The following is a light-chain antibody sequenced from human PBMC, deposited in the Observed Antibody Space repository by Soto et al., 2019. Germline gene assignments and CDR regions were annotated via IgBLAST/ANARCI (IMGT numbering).Light chain of an antibody. Sequence: QSALTQPRSVSGSPGQSVTISCTGTSSDVGGYNYVSWYQQHPGKGPKLMIYDVNKRPSGVPDRFSGSKSGNTASLTISGLQVEDEADYYCSSYAGSNNHVLFGGGTKLTVL. CDR1: SSDVGGYNY. CDR3: SSYAGSNNHVL. V-gene: IGLV2-11*01. J-gene: IGLJ2*01. CDR2: DVN.